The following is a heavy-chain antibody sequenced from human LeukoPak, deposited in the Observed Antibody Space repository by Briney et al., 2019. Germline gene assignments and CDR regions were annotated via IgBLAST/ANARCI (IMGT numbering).Heavy chain of an antibody. CDR1: GFDFQNHV. Sequence: GGSLRLSWAASGFDFQNHVIHWVRQVPGKGLEWVAVISHHVNVKFYADSVKGRLTISRDNSAKTVYLQMNSLRPDDAAVYYCVREGYYESGSSPTFYFDFWGQGTVVTVSS. D-gene: IGHD3-10*01. CDR3: VREGYYESGSSPTFYFDF. V-gene: IGHV3-30-3*01. J-gene: IGHJ4*02. CDR2: ISHHVNVK.